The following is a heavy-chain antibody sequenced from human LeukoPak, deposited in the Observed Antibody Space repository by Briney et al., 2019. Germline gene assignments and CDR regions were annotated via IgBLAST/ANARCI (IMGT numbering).Heavy chain of an antibody. J-gene: IGHJ4*02. Sequence: GGSLRLSCAASGFTVSSNYMSWVRQAPGKGLEWVSVIYSGGSTYYADSVKGRFTISRDNSKNTLCLQMNSLRAEDTAVYYCARVNILLWFGLDYWGQGTLVTVSS. CDR3: ARVNILLWFGLDY. CDR2: IYSGGST. D-gene: IGHD3-10*01. CDR1: GFTVSSNY. V-gene: IGHV3-53*01.